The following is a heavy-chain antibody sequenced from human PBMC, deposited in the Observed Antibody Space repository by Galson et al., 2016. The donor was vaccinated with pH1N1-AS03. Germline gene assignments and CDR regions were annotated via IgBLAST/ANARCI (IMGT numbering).Heavy chain of an antibody. Sequence: SVKVSCKASGYILTDFYVHWVRQAPGHGLEWMGWINPENGVTNYAQKFQAWVTMTGDTSIRTAYMELHGLKSDDTAVYYCARDPRGPCSSATCATTHYFGMDVWGQGTTVIVSS. V-gene: IGHV1-2*04. CDR2: INPENGVT. J-gene: IGHJ6*02. CDR3: ARDPRGPCSSATCATTHYFGMDV. CDR1: GYILTDFY. D-gene: IGHD1-26*01.